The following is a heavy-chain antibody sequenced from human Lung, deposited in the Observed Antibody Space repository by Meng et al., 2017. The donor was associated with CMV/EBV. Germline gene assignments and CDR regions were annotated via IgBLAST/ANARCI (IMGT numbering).Heavy chain of an antibody. CDR1: AFTFDTYR. CDR3: ARATLRNAYGDYVDAFDV. Sequence: GESLKISCAASAFTFDTYRMHWVRQAPGKGLEWVALISSDGTNKQYAYSVKGRFTISRDNSRSTFYLEMPILRSGDTALYFCARATLRNAYGDYVDAFDVXGQGXMVTVSS. D-gene: IGHD4-17*01. J-gene: IGHJ3*01. CDR2: ISSDGTNK. V-gene: IGHV3-30*03.